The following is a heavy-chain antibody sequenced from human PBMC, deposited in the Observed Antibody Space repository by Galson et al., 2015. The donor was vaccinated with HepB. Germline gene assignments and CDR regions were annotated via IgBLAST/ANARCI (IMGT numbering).Heavy chain of an antibody. D-gene: IGHD4-23*01. V-gene: IGHV4-30-4*02. CDR3: ARVNGGTTGSIDY. CDR1: GGSISSGGHY. Sequence: SETLSLTCAVSGGSISSGGHYWSWIRQPPGKGLEWIGYIYYSGSTYYNPSLKSRVTISVDTSKNQFSLKLSSVTAADTAVYYCARVNGGTTGSIDYWGQGTLVTVSS. CDR2: IYYSGST. J-gene: IGHJ4*02.